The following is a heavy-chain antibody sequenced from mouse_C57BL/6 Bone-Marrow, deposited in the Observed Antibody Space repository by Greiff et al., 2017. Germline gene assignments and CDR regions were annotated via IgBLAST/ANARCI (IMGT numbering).Heavy chain of an antibody. V-gene: IGHV1-78*01. J-gene: IGHJ4*01. CDR1: GYTFTDYS. CDR2: IYPRDGST. Sequence: QVQLQQSDAELVKPGASVKISCKASGYTFTDYSIHWMKQRPVQGLEWIGYIYPRDGSTKYNEKFKGKATLTADKSSSPAYLQLNSLTSEDSAVYFCASRRYYAMDYWGQGTSVTVSS. CDR3: ASRRYYAMDY.